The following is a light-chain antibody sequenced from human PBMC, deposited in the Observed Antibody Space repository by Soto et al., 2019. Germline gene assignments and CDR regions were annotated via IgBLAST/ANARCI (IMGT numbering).Light chain of an antibody. V-gene: IGKV3-11*01. CDR2: DAR. CDR3: QKRSNWLT. J-gene: IGKJ4*01. Sequence: ILLTQSPATLSLSPGEGATLSCRASQSVGDYLAWYQQKPGQAPRLLIYDARNRVTGIPARFSGSGSGTDFTLTISSLEPQDFAVYYCQKRSNWLTFGGGTKVDIK. CDR1: QSVGDY.